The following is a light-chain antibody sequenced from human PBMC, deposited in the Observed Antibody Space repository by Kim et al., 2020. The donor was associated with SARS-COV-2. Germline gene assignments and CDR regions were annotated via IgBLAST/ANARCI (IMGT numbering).Light chain of an antibody. V-gene: IGKV3-11*01. J-gene: IGKJ3*01. Sequence: ETVLTQSPATLSLSPGERATLSCRASQSVGTYLAWYQQKPGQAPRLLIYGASTRATGIPAKFTGSGSGTDFTLTISSLGPEDFAVYYCQQRSGWPPILTFGPGTKVDI. CDR3: QQRSGWPPILT. CDR2: GAS. CDR1: QSVGTY.